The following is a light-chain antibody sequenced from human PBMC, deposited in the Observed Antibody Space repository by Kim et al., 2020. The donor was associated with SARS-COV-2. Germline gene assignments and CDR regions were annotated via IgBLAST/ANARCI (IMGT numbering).Light chain of an antibody. V-gene: IGLV6-57*03. CDR2: EDD. J-gene: IGLJ3*02. Sequence: GTTVTISRTRSSGSIASNYVQWYQQRSGSVPTTLIYEDDQRSSGVPDRFSGSIDRSSNSASLSISGLKTEDEADYYCQSYDDNIQVFGGGTQLTVL. CDR1: SGSIASNY. CDR3: QSYDDNIQV.